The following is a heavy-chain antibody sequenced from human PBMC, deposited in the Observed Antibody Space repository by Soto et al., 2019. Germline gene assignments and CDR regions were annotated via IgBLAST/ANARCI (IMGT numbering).Heavy chain of an antibody. V-gene: IGHV1-46*01. J-gene: IGHJ6*02. CDR2: INPSGGST. Sequence: GASVKVSCKASGYTFTSYYMHWVRQAPGQGLEWMGIINPSGGSTSYAQKFQGRVTMTRDTSTSTVYMELSSLRSEDTAVYYCARGGIAAAGTGPIELYYYYGMDVWGQGTTVTVSS. D-gene: IGHD6-13*01. CDR3: ARGGIAAAGTGPIELYYYYGMDV. CDR1: GYTFTSYY.